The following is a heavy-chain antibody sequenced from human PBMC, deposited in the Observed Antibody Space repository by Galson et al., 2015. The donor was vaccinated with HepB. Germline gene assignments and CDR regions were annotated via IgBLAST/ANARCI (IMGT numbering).Heavy chain of an antibody. CDR1: GGSISSYY. CDR2: IYYSGST. CDR3: ARRARSAFDY. D-gene: IGHD1-26*01. V-gene: IGHV4-59*08. J-gene: IGHJ4*02. Sequence: ETLSLTCTVSGGSISSYYWSWIRQPPGKGLEWIGYIYYSGSTNYNPSLKSRVTISVDTSKNQFSLKLSSVTAADTAVYYCARRARSAFDYWGQGTLVTVSS.